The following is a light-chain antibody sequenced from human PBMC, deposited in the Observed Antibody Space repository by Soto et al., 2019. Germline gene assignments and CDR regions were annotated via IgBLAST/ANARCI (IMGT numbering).Light chain of an antibody. CDR2: DAS. V-gene: IGKV3-15*01. Sequence: EAVMTQSPATLSVSPGERATLSCRASQSVSRNVAWYQQKPGQAPRLLIYDASTRATGTPDRFSATGSGTEFTLTISSLQSEDFALYCCHQYNNWPLTFGGGTKVDIK. CDR1: QSVSRN. J-gene: IGKJ4*01. CDR3: HQYNNWPLT.